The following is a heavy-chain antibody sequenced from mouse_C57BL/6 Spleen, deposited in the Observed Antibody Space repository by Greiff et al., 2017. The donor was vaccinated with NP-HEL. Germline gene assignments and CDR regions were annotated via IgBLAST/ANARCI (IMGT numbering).Heavy chain of an antibody. J-gene: IGHJ2*01. CDR2: ISNGGGRT. CDR3: ARHGGGYYGYDEYYFDY. V-gene: IGHV5-12*01. Sequence: EVKVVESGGGLVQPGGSLKLSCAASGFTFTDYYMYWVRQTPEKRLEWVAYISNGGGRTYYPDTVKGRFTISRDNAKNTLHLQMSRLKSEDTAMYYCARHGGGYYGYDEYYFDYWGQSTTLTVSS. CDR1: GFTFTDYY. D-gene: IGHD2-2*01.